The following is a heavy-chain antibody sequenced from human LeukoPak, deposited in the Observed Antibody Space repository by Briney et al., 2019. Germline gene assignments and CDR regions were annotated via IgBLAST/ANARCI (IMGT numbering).Heavy chain of an antibody. Sequence: GGSLRLSCAASGFTFSSYSMNWVRQAPGKGLEWVSSISSSSSYIYYADSVKGRFTISRDNAKNSLYLQMNSLRAEDTAVYYCAKYMQFAPFDSWGQGTLVTVSS. CDR3: AKYMQFAPFDS. CDR1: GFTFSSYS. V-gene: IGHV3-21*04. D-gene: IGHD2-2*01. CDR2: ISSSSSYI. J-gene: IGHJ4*02.